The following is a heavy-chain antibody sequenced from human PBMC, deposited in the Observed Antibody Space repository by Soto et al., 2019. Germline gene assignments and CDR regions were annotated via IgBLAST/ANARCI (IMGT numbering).Heavy chain of an antibody. D-gene: IGHD3-10*01. CDR1: GYTFTYRY. CDR2: ITPFNGNT. V-gene: IGHV1-45*02. Sequence: SVKVSCKASGYTFTYRYLHWVRQAPGQALEWMGWITPFNGNTNYAQKFQDRVTITRDRSMSTAYMELSSLRSEDTAMYYCARGASINMVRGLQSGMDVWGPGTTVTVSS. CDR3: ARGASINMVRGLQSGMDV. J-gene: IGHJ6*02.